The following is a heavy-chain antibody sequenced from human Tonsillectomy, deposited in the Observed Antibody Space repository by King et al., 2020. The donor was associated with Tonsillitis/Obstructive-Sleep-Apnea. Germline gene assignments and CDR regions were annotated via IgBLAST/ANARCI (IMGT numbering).Heavy chain of an antibody. Sequence: QLQESGPGLVKPSETLSLTCTVSGGSISSSSYYWGWIRQPPGKGLGWIGSIYYSGSTYYNPSHKSRVTISVDTSKNQFSLKLSSVTAADTAVYYCARQSIVVVVAATFNWFDPWGQGTLVTVSS. V-gene: IGHV4-39*01. J-gene: IGHJ5*02. CDR1: GGSISSSSYY. CDR2: IYYSGST. CDR3: ARQSIVVVVAATFNWFDP. D-gene: IGHD2-15*01.